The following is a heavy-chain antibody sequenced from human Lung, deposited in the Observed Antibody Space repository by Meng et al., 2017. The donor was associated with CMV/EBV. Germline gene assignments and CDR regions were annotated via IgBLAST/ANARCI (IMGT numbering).Heavy chain of an antibody. V-gene: IGHV3-15*01. J-gene: IGHJ6*02. CDR3: TTVLGTSYPYGMDV. Sequence: GESXKISCAASGFTFSNAWMSWVRQAPGKGLEWVGRIKSKTDGGTTDYAAPVKGRFTISRDDSKNTLYLQMNSLKTEDTAVYYCTTVLGTSYPYGMDVWGHGXTVTVSS. D-gene: IGHD1-26*01. CDR1: GFTFSNAW. CDR2: IKSKTDGGTT.